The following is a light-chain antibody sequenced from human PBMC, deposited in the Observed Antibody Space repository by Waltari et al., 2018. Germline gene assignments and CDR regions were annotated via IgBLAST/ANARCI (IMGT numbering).Light chain of an antibody. CDR3: CTYAGSPL. CDR2: DVS. Sequence: QSALTQPRPVSGSPGPSVTISCTGTSSDVGGYNSVSWYQQHQGKAPKLMIYDVSKRPSGVPDRFSGSKSGNTASLTISGLQAEDEADYYCCTYAGSPLFGGGTKLTVL. CDR1: SSDVGGYNS. J-gene: IGLJ2*01. V-gene: IGLV2-11*01.